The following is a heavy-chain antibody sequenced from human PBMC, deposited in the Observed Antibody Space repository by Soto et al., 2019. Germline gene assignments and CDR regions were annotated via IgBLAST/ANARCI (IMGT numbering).Heavy chain of an antibody. J-gene: IGHJ4*02. CDR3: ARGIKGLQIDF. CDR2: IYKSGNT. V-gene: IGHV4-30-2*01. Sequence: QLQLQESGSGLVKPSQTLSLTCAVSGDSISRGAFSWSWIRQPPGKGLEWIGYIYKSGNTYYHPSLKSRVTISLERSKNQFSLKLSSVTAADTAVYYCARGIKGLQIDFWGQGTLVTVSS. D-gene: IGHD4-4*01. CDR1: GDSISRGAFS.